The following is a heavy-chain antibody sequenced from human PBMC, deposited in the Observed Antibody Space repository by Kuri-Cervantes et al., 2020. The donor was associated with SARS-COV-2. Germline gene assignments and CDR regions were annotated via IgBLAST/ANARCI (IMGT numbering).Heavy chain of an antibody. Sequence: GESLKISCAASGFTFSSYWMHWVRQAPGKGLVWVSRINSDGSSTSYADSVKGRFTISRDNAKNTLYLQMNSLRAEDTAVYCCARDRLRYCSSTSCYGWFDPWGQGTLVTVSS. D-gene: IGHD2-2*01. CDR2: INSDGSST. V-gene: IGHV3-74*01. CDR3: ARDRLRYCSSTSCYGWFDP. J-gene: IGHJ5*02. CDR1: GFTFSSYW.